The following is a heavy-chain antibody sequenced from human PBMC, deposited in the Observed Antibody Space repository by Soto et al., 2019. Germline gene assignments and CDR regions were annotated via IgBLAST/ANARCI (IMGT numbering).Heavy chain of an antibody. CDR2: INHSGST. CDR1: GGSFSCFY. D-gene: IGHD6-13*01. J-gene: IGHJ3*02. Sequence: SETLSLTCVVYGGSFSCFYWSWIRQPPGKGLEWIGEINHSGSTNYKPSLKSRVTMSGDMSKKQFSLKLSSVTAADTAVYYCARNSKYDLGAGAYDIWGQGTMVTVSS. CDR3: ARNSKYDLGAGAYDI. V-gene: IGHV4-34*01.